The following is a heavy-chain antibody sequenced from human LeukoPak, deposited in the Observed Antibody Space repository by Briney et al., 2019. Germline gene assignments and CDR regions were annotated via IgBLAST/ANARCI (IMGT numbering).Heavy chain of an antibody. J-gene: IGHJ6*02. CDR3: ARRGGYYDSSGYHYYYYGMDV. CDR1: GYTFTSYD. D-gene: IGHD3-22*01. Sequence: ASVKVSCKASGYTFTSYDINWVRQATGQGLEWMGWTNPNSGNTGYAQKFQGRVTMTRNTSISTAYMELSSLRSEDTAVYYCARRGGYYDSSGYHYYYYGMDVWGQGTTVTVSS. CDR2: TNPNSGNT. V-gene: IGHV1-8*01.